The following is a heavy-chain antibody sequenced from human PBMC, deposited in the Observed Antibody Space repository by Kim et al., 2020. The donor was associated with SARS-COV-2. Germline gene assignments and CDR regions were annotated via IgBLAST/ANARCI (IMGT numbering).Heavy chain of an antibody. Sequence: ASVKVSCKAYGYSFTSYRFSWVRQAPGQGLEWMGWTSAYTGNTKYAQKLQGRVTMTTDTSTTTAYMELRSLRSDDTAVDYCASGSMVRGDDYYDGMDVWG. J-gene: IGHJ6*02. CDR2: TSAYTGNT. CDR1: GYSFTSYR. V-gene: IGHV1-18*01. CDR3: ASGSMVRGDDYYDGMDV. D-gene: IGHD3-10*01.